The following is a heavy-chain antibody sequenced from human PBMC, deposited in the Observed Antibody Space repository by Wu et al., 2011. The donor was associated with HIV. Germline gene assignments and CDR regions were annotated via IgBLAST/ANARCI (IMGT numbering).Heavy chain of an antibody. D-gene: IGHD2-2*01. J-gene: IGHJ6*03. CDR3: ARDHIVVVPAAPKPYYYYYMDV. Sequence: VKKPGASVKVSCKASGYTFTNSGINWVRQAPGQGLEWMGRISAYNGDTNYAQKFQGRVTMTTDTSTSTAYMELRSLRSDDTAFYYCARDHIVVVPAAPKPYYYYYMDVWGKGTTVTVSS. CDR2: ISAYNGDT. V-gene: IGHV1-18*01. CDR1: GYTFTNSG.